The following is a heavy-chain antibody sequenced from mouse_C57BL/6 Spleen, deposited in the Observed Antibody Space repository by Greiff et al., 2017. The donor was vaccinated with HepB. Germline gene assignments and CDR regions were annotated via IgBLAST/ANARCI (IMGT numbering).Heavy chain of an antibody. CDR3: VRGKTAQTTAWFAY. CDR2: IYTDTGEP. Sequence: VEESGPELKKPGETVKISCKASGYTFTEYPMHWVKQAPGKGVKWMGMIYTDTGEPTYAEEFKERFAFTLETSASTAYLQINNLKNEDTATYFCVRGKTAQTTAWFAYWGRGTLVTVSA. J-gene: IGHJ3*01. CDR1: GYTFTEYP. V-gene: IGHV9-1*01. D-gene: IGHD3-2*02.